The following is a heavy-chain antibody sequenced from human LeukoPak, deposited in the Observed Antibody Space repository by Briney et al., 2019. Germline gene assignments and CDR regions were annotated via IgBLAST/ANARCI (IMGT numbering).Heavy chain of an antibody. J-gene: IGHJ4*02. CDR1: GLTFSRYW. Sequence: PGGSLRLSCAASGLTFSRYWMHWVRQAPGKGLVCVSRIYSDGSNTSYADSVKGRFTISRDNAKNTLYLQRNSLRAEDTAVYYCARGGKWETRIDWGQGTLVTVSS. V-gene: IGHV3-74*01. CDR3: ARGGKWETRID. CDR2: IYSDGSNT. D-gene: IGHD1-26*01.